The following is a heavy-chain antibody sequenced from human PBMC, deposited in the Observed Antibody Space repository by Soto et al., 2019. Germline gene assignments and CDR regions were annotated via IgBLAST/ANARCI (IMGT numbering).Heavy chain of an antibody. CDR1: GFTFSSYG. CDR3: ARVRGGEYAILRLPYYYGMDV. V-gene: IGHV3-33*01. CDR2: IWYDGSNK. J-gene: IGHJ6*02. D-gene: IGHD2-8*01. Sequence: PGGSLRLSCAASGFTFSSYGMHWVRQAPGKGLEWVAVIWYDGSNKYYADSVKGRFTISRDNSKNTLYLQMNSLRAEDTAVYYCARVRGGEYAILRLPYYYGMDVWGQGTTVTVSS.